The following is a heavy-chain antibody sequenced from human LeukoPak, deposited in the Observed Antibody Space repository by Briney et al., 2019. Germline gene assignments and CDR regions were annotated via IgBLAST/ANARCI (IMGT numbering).Heavy chain of an antibody. D-gene: IGHD4-11*01. CDR3: ARADYRTPGNWFDP. V-gene: IGHV4-38-2*02. Sequence: SETLSLTCTVSGYSISGGYYWGWIRQPPGKGLEWIGSIYHSGSTYYNPSLKSRVTISVDTSKNQFSLKLSSVTAADTAVYYCARADYRTPGNWFDPWGQGTLVTVSS. CDR2: IYHSGST. J-gene: IGHJ5*02. CDR1: GYSISGGYY.